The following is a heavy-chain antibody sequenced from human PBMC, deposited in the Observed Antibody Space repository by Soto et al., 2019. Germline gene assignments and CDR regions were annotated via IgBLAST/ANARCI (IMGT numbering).Heavy chain of an antibody. CDR3: ARGGYYGTNAFDI. V-gene: IGHV4-59*12. J-gene: IGHJ3*02. D-gene: IGHD3-10*01. CDR2: IYYSGST. CDR1: GASISGYY. Sequence: QVQLQESGPGLVKPSETLSLTCTVSGASISGYYWSWIRQPPGQGLEWIGYIYYSGSTYYNPSLKSRVTISVDTSKNQFSLKLSSVTAADTAVYYCARGGYYGTNAFDIWGQGTMVTVSS.